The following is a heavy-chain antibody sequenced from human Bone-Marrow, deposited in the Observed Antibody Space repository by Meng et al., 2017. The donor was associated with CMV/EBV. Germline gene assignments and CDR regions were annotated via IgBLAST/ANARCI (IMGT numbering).Heavy chain of an antibody. J-gene: IGHJ4*02. CDR1: GYTFTGYY. Sequence: ASVKVSCKASGYTFTGYYMHWVRQAPGHGLEWMGWINPNSGGTNYAQKFQGRVTMTRDTSISTAYMELSRLRSDDTAVYYCARDVGSIAAAGTLGFDYWGQGTLVTVSS. CDR3: ARDVGSIAAAGTLGFDY. CDR2: INPNSGGT. V-gene: IGHV1-2*02. D-gene: IGHD6-13*01.